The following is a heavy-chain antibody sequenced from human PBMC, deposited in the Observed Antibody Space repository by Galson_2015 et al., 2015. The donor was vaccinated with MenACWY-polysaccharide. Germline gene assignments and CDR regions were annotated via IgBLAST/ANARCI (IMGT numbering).Heavy chain of an antibody. J-gene: IGHJ4*02. Sequence: SLRLSCAASGFTFSSYNMNWVRQAPGKGLEWISYISSGGTTKYYADSVKGRFTTSRDNAKNSLYLQMNDLRDEDTAVYYCAREPAALPVDYWGQGTLVTVSS. V-gene: IGHV3-48*03. CDR3: AREPAALPVDY. D-gene: IGHD2-2*02. CDR2: ISSGGTTK. CDR1: GFTFSSYN.